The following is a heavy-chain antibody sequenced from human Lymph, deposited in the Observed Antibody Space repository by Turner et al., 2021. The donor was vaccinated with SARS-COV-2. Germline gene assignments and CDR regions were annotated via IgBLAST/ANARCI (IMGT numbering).Heavy chain of an antibody. D-gene: IGHD6-13*01. Sequence: EVQLVETGGGLIQPGGSLRLSCAASGIIVSRNYMNWVRQAQGKGLEWVSVIYSGGTKYYADSVKGRFTISRDNYKNTLYLQMNSLRVEDTAVYYCARDLGTYGMDVWGQGTTVTVSS. CDR2: IYSGGTK. J-gene: IGHJ6*02. CDR1: GIIVSRNY. CDR3: ARDLGTYGMDV. V-gene: IGHV3-53*02.